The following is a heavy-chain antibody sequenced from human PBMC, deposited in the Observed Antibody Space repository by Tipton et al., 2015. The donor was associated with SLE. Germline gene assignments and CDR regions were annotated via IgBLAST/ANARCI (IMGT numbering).Heavy chain of an antibody. J-gene: IGHJ3*02. V-gene: IGHV4-31*03. Sequence: TLSLTCTVSGDSISSGGYYWTWIRQHPGKGLEWIGYIYDRGNSNYNPSLKSRVTISVDASKNQFSLRLTSLTAADTAVYYCARVVYSFSDAFDIWGQGTLVTVSS. CDR1: GDSISSGGYY. CDR3: ARVVYSFSDAFDI. CDR2: IYDRGNS. D-gene: IGHD6-13*01.